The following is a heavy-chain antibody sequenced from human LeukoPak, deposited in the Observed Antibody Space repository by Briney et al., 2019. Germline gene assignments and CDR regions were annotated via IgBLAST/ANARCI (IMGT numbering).Heavy chain of an antibody. Sequence: SETLSLTCTVSGGSISSGGYYWSWIRQHPGKGLEWIGYIYYSGSTYYNPSLKSRVSISVDTPKNHFSLKLSSVTAADTAVYYCASSSYNSGSYYFFYWGQGTLVTVSS. J-gene: IGHJ4*02. CDR2: IYYSGST. CDR1: GGSISSGGYY. D-gene: IGHD3-10*01. CDR3: ASSSYNSGSYYFFY. V-gene: IGHV4-31*03.